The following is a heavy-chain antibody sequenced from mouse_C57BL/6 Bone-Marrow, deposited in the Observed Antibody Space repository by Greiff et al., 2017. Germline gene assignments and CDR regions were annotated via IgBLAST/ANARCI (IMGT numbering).Heavy chain of an antibody. V-gene: IGHV1-59*01. D-gene: IGHD1-1*01. CDR2: IDPSDSYT. CDR3: ARDYYGSSYWYFDV. Sequence: VQLQQPGAELVRPGTSVKLSCKASGYTFTSYWMHWVKQRPGQGLEWIGVIDPSDSYTNYNQKFKGKATLTVDTSSSTAYMQLSSLTSADSAVYYCARDYYGSSYWYFDVWGTGTTVTVSS. CDR1: GYTFTSYW. J-gene: IGHJ1*03.